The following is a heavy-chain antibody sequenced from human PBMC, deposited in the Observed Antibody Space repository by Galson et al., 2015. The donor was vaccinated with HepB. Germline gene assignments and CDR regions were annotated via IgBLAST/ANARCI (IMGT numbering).Heavy chain of an antibody. J-gene: IGHJ4*02. Sequence: SLRLSCAASGFTFSSYAMSWVRQAPGKGLEWVSAISGSGGSTYYADSVKGRFTISRDNSKNTLYLQMNSLRAEDTAVYYCAKSSPGFWDSSSSDFDYWGQGTLVTVSS. CDR2: ISGSGGST. CDR1: GFTFSSYA. V-gene: IGHV3-23*01. CDR3: AKSSPGFWDSSSSDFDY. D-gene: IGHD6-6*01.